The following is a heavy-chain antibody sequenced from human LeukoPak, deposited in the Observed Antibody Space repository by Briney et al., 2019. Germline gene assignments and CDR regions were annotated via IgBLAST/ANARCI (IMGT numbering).Heavy chain of an antibody. Sequence: SETLSLTCAVYGGSFSSYYWSWIRQPAGKGLEWIGRIYTSGSTNYNPSLKSRVTMSVDTSKNQFSLKLSSVTAADTAVYYCARSGSYFYFDLWGRGTLVTVSS. CDR2: IYTSGST. D-gene: IGHD1-26*01. V-gene: IGHV4-59*10. J-gene: IGHJ2*01. CDR1: GGSFSSYY. CDR3: ARSGSYFYFDL.